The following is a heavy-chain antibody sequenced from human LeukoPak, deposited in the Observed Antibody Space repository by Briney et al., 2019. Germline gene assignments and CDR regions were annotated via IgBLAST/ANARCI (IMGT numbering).Heavy chain of an antibody. J-gene: IGHJ3*02. CDR2: INHSGST. Sequence: SETLSLTCTVSGGSISSSGYYWGWIRQPPGKGLEWIGEINHSGSTNYNPSLKSRVTISVDTSKNQFSLKLSSVTAADTAVYYCARLRLAFDAFDIWGQGTMVTVSS. CDR3: ARLRLAFDAFDI. D-gene: IGHD6-19*01. CDR1: GGSISSSGYY. V-gene: IGHV4-39*07.